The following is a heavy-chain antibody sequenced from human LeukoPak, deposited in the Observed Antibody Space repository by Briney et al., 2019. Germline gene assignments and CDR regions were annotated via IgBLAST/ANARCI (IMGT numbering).Heavy chain of an antibody. Sequence: GGSLRLFCAASGFTFRSYWMTWARQAPGKGLEWVANIKKDGSETYYVASVKGRFTISRDNALDSLYLQMDSLRAEDTAVYYCAKKRLPGTGGNSLDYWGPGTVVTVSS. CDR2: IKKDGSET. CDR3: AKKRLPGTGGNSLDY. D-gene: IGHD5-12*01. V-gene: IGHV3-7*03. CDR1: GFTFRSYW. J-gene: IGHJ4*02.